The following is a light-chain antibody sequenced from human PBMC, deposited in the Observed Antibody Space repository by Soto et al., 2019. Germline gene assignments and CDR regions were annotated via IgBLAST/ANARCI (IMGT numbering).Light chain of an antibody. CDR1: QSVSSK. CDR3: QQCANWPKT. Sequence: DIGMTQSPPTPSLSPEERATLSCMASQSVSSKLAWYQQKPGQAPRLLIYGASTRATGIPARFSGSGSGTEFTLTISSLQSEDSAVYFCQQCANWPKTFGQGTKVDIK. CDR2: GAS. V-gene: IGKV3-15*01. J-gene: IGKJ1*01.